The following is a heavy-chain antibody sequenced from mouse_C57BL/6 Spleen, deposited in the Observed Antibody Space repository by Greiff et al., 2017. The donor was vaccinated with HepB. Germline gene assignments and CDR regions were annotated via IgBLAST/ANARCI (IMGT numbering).Heavy chain of an antibody. V-gene: IGHV1-64*01. Sequence: QVHVKQPGAELVKPGASVKLSCKASGYTFTSYWMHWVKQRPGQGLEWIGMIHPNSGSTNYNEKFKSKATLTVDKSSSTAYMQLSSLTSEDSAVYYCARIYYYGSSEYFDVWGTGTTVTVSS. D-gene: IGHD1-1*01. CDR3: ARIYYYGSSEYFDV. CDR1: GYTFTSYW. CDR2: IHPNSGST. J-gene: IGHJ1*03.